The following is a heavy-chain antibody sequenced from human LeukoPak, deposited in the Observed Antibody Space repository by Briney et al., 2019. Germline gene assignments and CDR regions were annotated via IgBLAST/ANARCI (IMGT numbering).Heavy chain of an antibody. CDR2: ISSSGSTI. CDR3: ARDGGYSIEIDY. J-gene: IGHJ4*02. D-gene: IGHD4-23*01. CDR1: GFTFSSYA. V-gene: IGHV3-48*04. Sequence: PGGSLRLSCAASGFTFSSYAMSWVRQAPGKGLEWVSYISSSGSTIYYADSVKGRFTISRDNAKNSLYLQMNSLRAEDTAVYYCARDGGYSIEIDYWGQGTLVTVSS.